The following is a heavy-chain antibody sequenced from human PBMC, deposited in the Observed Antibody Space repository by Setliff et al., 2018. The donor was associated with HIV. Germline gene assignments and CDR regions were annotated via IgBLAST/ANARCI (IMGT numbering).Heavy chain of an antibody. Sequence: GGSLRLSCAASGFTFSSYSMNWVRQAPGKGLEWVSSISSSSSYIYYADSVKGRFTISRDNAKNSLYLQMNSLRAEDTAVYYCASVARSGGSCFPPVPAFDIWGQGTMVTVSS. CDR1: GFTFSSYS. J-gene: IGHJ3*02. D-gene: IGHD2-15*01. CDR3: ASVARSGGSCFPPVPAFDI. V-gene: IGHV3-21*01. CDR2: ISSSSSYI.